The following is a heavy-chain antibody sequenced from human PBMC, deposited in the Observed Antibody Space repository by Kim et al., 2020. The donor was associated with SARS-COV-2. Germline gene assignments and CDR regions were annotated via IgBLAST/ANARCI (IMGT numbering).Heavy chain of an antibody. CDR1: GFTFSSYS. D-gene: IGHD5-18*01. J-gene: IGHJ4*02. V-gene: IGHV3-21*01. CDR3: ARDRLGPGTVDILTGPQAQRGYSYGDFDY. Sequence: GGSLRLSCAASGFTFSSYSMNWVRQAPGKGLEWVSSISSSSSYIYYADSVKGRFTISRDNAKNSLYLQMNSLRAEDTAVYYCARDRLGPGTVDILTGPQAQRGYSYGDFDYWGQGTLVTVSS. CDR2: ISSSSSYI.